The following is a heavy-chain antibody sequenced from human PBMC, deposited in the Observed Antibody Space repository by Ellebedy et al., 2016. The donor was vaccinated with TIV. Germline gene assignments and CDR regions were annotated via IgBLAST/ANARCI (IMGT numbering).Heavy chain of an antibody. D-gene: IGHD3-22*01. Sequence: MPSETLSLTCAVSGGSVSSNHWWSWVRQPTGKGLEWSGEIFHSGSTTYNPSLKSRVTISVDKSKNQFSLKLTYVTAADTAVYYCGRYYDSSGGSFFDYWGQGTLVTVSS. CDR2: IFHSGST. CDR3: GRYYDSSGGSFFDY. J-gene: IGHJ4*02. CDR1: GGSVSSNHW. V-gene: IGHV4-4*02.